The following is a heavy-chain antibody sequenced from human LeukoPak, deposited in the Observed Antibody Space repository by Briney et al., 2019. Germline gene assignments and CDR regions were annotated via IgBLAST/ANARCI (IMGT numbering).Heavy chain of an antibody. V-gene: IGHV3-48*03. J-gene: IGHJ4*02. D-gene: IGHD6-19*01. Sequence: PGGSLRLSCAASGFTFSSYEVNWVRQAPGKGLEWVSYISDSGSSIYYADSVKGRFIISRDNAKNSLYLQMNSLRAEDTAVYYCARDNGYRSGWYYFDYWGQGTLVTVSS. CDR3: ARDNGYRSGWYYFDY. CDR1: GFTFSSYE. CDR2: ISDSGSSI.